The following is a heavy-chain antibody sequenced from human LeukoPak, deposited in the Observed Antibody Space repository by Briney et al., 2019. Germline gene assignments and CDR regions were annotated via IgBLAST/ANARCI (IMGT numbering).Heavy chain of an antibody. V-gene: IGHV3-30*04. D-gene: IGHD3-22*01. CDR2: ISYDGSNK. CDR1: GFTFSSYA. CDR3: ARGGVVVITPFDY. Sequence: PGRSLRLPCAASGFTFSSYAMHWVRQAPGKGLEWVAVISYDGSNKYYADSVKGRFTISRDNSKNTLYLQMNSLRAEDTAVYYRARGGVVVITPFDYWGQGTLVTISS. J-gene: IGHJ4*02.